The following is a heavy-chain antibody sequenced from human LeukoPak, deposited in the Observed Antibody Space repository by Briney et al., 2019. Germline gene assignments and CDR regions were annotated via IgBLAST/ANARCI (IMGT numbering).Heavy chain of an antibody. V-gene: IGHV3-73*01. CDR2: IRSDANSYAS. CDR3: TSLGGGTYGVDY. CDR1: GFTFSGYA. D-gene: IGHD2-15*01. J-gene: IGHJ4*02. Sequence: GGSLRLSCAASGFTFSGYAMHWVRQASGQGLEWVGRIRSDANSYASAYAASGKGRITSSRAESKKPAHLQMTSLETEDTAVYYCTSLGGGTYGVDYWGQGTLVTVSS.